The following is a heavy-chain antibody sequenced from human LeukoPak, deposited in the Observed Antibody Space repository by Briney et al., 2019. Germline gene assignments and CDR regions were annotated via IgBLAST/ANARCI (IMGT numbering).Heavy chain of an antibody. CDR3: ARDRVASPWYYFDS. CDR2: IYYSGST. Sequence: PSETLSLTCTVSGGSISSSSYYWGWIRQPPGKGLEWIGSIYYSGSTYYDPSLKSRVTISVDTSKNQFSLKLSSVTAADTAVYYCARDRVASPWYYFDSWGQGTLVTVSS. V-gene: IGHV4-39*02. J-gene: IGHJ4*02. D-gene: IGHD3-3*02. CDR1: GGSISSSSYY.